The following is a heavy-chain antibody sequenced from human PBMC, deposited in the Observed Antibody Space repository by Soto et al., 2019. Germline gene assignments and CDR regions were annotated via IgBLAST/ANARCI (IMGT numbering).Heavy chain of an antibody. CDR3: VRDSHGDD. J-gene: IGHJ4*02. CDR1: GFIFSNYW. V-gene: IGHV3-74*01. CDR2: IDHDGPT. Sequence: EVQLVESGGGLVQPGGSLRLSCAGSGFIFSNYWMHWGRQAPGKGLEWVSRIDHDGPTDYADSVRGRFTVSRDNAESTLYLQMNSLRPEDTAVYYCVRDSHGDDWGQGTMVTVSS.